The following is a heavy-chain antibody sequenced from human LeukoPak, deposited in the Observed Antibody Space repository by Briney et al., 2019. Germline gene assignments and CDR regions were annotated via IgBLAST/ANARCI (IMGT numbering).Heavy chain of an antibody. Sequence: PSETLSLTCTVSGGSISSSSYYWGWIRQSPGKGLEWIGSMYYSGSTYYNPSLKSRVTISVDTSKNQFSLKLRSVTAADTAVYYCARADYSSTWSHDYYYMDVWGKGTTVTVSS. CDR1: GGSISSSSYY. D-gene: IGHD6-13*01. CDR3: ARADYSSTWSHDYYYMDV. CDR2: MYYSGST. J-gene: IGHJ6*03. V-gene: IGHV4-39*01.